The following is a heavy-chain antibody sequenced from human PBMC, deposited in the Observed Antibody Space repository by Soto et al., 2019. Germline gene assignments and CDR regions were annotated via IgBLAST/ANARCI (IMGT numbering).Heavy chain of an antibody. CDR1: GFTFSSYW. CDR2: INSDGSST. V-gene: IGHV3-74*01. D-gene: IGHD6-13*01. CDR3: ARDLGYSSSWNWFDP. Sequence: LRLSCAASGFTFSSYWMHWVRQAPGKGLVWVSRINSDGSSTSYADSVKGRFTISRDNAKNTLYLQMNSLRAEDTAVYYCARDLGYSSSWNWFDPWGQGTLVTVSS. J-gene: IGHJ5*02.